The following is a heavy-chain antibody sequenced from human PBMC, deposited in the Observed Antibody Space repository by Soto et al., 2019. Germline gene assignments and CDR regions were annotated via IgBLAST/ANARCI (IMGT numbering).Heavy chain of an antibody. J-gene: IGHJ6*02. CDR2: ISAHNGNT. Sequence: GASVKVSCKASGYTFTSYAISWVRQAPGQGLEWMGWISAHNGNTDYAQRLQGRVTMTTDTSTSTASMELRSLRSAADTAVYYCASSSLYGMDVWGQGTTVTVSS. V-gene: IGHV1-18*01. CDR1: GYTFTSYA. CDR3: ASSSLYGMDV.